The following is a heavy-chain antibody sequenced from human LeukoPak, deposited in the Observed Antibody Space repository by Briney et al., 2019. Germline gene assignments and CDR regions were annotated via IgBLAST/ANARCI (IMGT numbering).Heavy chain of an antibody. CDR1: GFTFSDYY. D-gene: IGHD1-1*01. CDR2: ISSSGSTI. Sequence: GGSLRLSCAASGFTFSDYYMSWIRQAPGKGLEWVSYISSSGSTIYYADSVKGRFTISRDNAKNSLYLQMNSLRAEDTAMYYCARLERRRDLRVLNVPLQFDYWGQGTLVTVSS. J-gene: IGHJ4*02. CDR3: ARLERRRDLRVLNVPLQFDY. V-gene: IGHV3-11*01.